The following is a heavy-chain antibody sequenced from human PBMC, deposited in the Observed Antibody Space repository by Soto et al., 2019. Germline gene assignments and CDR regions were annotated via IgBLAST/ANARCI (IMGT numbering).Heavy chain of an antibody. D-gene: IGHD6-13*01. Sequence: PGGSLRLSCAASGFTFSNYAMTWVRQAPGKGLDCVASISGSGFTPYYAASVKGRFTISRDNSKNMVYLQMNSLRVEDTAIYYCVNSDSTSAPWGQGSFVTVSS. CDR3: VNSDSTSAP. V-gene: IGHV3-23*01. CDR1: GFTFSNYA. J-gene: IGHJ5*02. CDR2: ISGSGFTP.